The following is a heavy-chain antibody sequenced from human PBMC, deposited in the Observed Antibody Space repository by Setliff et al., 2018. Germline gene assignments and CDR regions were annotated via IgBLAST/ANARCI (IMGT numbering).Heavy chain of an antibody. CDR2: IIPIFGTA. Sequence: VKVSCKASGGTFSSYAISWVRQAPGQGLEWMGGIIPIFGTANYAQKFQGRFTISRDGSKSTLYLDMSSLRSEDTAVYYCAKVLDTTGYYYFDFWGQGTLVTVSS. V-gene: IGHV1-69*05. D-gene: IGHD3-22*01. J-gene: IGHJ4*02. CDR1: GGTFSSYA. CDR3: AKVLDTTGYYYFDF.